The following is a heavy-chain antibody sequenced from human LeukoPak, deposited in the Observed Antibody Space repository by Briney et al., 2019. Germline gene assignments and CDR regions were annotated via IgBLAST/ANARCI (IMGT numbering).Heavy chain of an antibody. D-gene: IGHD1-20*01. CDR2: IYHSGST. CDR3: ARELITKADAFDI. Sequence: SGTLSLTCAVSGGSISSSNWWSWVRQPPGKGLEWIGEIYHSGSTNYNPSLKSRVTISVDKSKNQLSLKLTSVTAADTAVYYCARELITKADAFDIWGQGTMVTVSS. V-gene: IGHV4-4*02. J-gene: IGHJ3*02. CDR1: GGSISSSNW.